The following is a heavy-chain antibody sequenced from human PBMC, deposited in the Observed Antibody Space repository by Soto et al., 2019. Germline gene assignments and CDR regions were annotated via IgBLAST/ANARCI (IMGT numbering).Heavy chain of an antibody. D-gene: IGHD4-17*01. CDR2: ISYSGST. V-gene: IGHV4-59*08. J-gene: IGHJ6*02. CDR1: GGSISPYY. Sequence: SYTLSLTFTVSGGSISPYYWSLVRQPPVKVLEWIGYISYSGSTNYNPSLKSRVTISVDTSNNQFSLKLSSVTAADTAVYYCARAFYGDYAAHYYGMDVWGQGTTVTVSS. CDR3: ARAFYGDYAAHYYGMDV.